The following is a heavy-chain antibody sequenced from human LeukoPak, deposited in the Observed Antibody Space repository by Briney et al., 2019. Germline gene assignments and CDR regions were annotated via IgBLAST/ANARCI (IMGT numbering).Heavy chain of an antibody. D-gene: IGHD3-22*01. CDR1: GFTFSSYG. J-gene: IGHJ3*02. Sequence: GRSLRLSCAASGFTFSSYGMHWVRQAPAKGLEWVAVISYDGSNKYYADSVKGRFTISRDNSKNTLYLQMNSLRAEDTAVYYCAKVQGVVVTNDAFDIWGQGTMATVSS. CDR2: ISYDGSNK. V-gene: IGHV3-30*18. CDR3: AKVQGVVVTNDAFDI.